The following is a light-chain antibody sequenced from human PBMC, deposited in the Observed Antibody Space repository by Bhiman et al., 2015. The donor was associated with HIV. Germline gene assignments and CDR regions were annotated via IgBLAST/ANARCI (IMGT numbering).Light chain of an antibody. Sequence: GSVAPGQTASITCSGEKLGDRYSSWYQQKPGQSPVLVIYQDSKRPSGIPERFSGSNSGNTATLTISGTEAMDEADYYCQAWDSSTYVFGTGTKVTVL. CDR2: QDS. CDR3: QAWDSSTYV. CDR1: KLGDRY. J-gene: IGLJ1*01. V-gene: IGLV3-1*01.